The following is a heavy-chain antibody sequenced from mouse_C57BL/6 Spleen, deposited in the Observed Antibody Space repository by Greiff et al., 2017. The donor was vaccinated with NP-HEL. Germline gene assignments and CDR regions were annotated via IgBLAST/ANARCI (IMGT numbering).Heavy chain of an antibody. CDR3: SNYYGSSPYWYFDV. CDR2: ISDGGSYT. Sequence: EVKVEESGGGLVKPGGSLKLSCAASGFTFSSYAMSWVRQTPEKRLEWVATISDGGSYTYYPDNVKGRFTISRDNAKNNLYLQMSHLKSEDTAMYYCSNYYGSSPYWYFDVWGTGTTVTVSS. CDR1: GFTFSSYA. J-gene: IGHJ1*03. V-gene: IGHV5-4*03. D-gene: IGHD1-1*01.